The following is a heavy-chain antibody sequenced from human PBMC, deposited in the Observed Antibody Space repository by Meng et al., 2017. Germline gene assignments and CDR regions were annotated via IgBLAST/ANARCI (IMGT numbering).Heavy chain of an antibody. D-gene: IGHD3-22*01. Sequence: SETLSLTCTVSGGSISSGGYYWSWIRQHPGKGLEWIGYIYYSGSTYYNPSLKSRVTISVDTSKNQFSLKLSSVTAADTAVYYCAREGGLTYYYDSGAFDIWGQGTMVTVSS. V-gene: IGHV4-31*03. CDR1: GGSISSGGYY. CDR2: IYYSGST. CDR3: AREGGLTYYYDSGAFDI. J-gene: IGHJ3*02.